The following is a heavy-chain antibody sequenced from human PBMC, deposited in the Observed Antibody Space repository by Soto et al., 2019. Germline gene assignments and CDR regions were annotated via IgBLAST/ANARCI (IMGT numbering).Heavy chain of an antibody. CDR2: IIPIFGTA. CDR3: ARPEAPLSYYYYGMDV. J-gene: IGHJ6*02. V-gene: IGHV1-69*13. Sequence: ASVKVSCKASGGTFSSYAISWVRQAPGQGLEWMGGIIPIFGTANYAQKFQGRVTITADESTSTAYMELSSLRSEDTAVYYCARPEAPLSYYYYGMDVWGQGTTVTVSS. CDR1: GGTFSSYA.